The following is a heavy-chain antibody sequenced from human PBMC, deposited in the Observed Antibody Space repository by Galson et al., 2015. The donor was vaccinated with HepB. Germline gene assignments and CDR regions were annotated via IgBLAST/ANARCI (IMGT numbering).Heavy chain of an antibody. D-gene: IGHD6-6*01. CDR3: AKDAGSSPSFFDY. CDR2: ISGTGDNT. J-gene: IGHJ4*02. V-gene: IGHV3-23*01. CDR1: GFTFSHHG. Sequence: SLRLSCAASGFTFSHHGMSWVRQAPGKGPEWVSTISGTGDNTHYADSVKGRFSISRDNSKSTAYLQMNSLRVEDSAVYYCAKDAGSSPSFFDYWGQGTQVSVSS.